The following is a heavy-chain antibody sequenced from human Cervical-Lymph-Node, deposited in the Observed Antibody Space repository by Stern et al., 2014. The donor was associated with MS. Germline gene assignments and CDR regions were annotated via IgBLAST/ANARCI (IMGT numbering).Heavy chain of an antibody. CDR2: INLSDGST. CDR3: ASDTTGEDYFDY. Sequence: VQLVESGAEVKKPGASVKVSCKGSGYTFTSYHMHCVRQAPGQGLEWMGIINLSDGSTNYAQQFQGRVTLTRDTSASTVYMELSSLRSDDTAVYYCASDTTGEDYFDYWGQGALVTVSS. D-gene: IGHD1-1*01. J-gene: IGHJ4*02. CDR1: GYTFTSYH. V-gene: IGHV1-46*01.